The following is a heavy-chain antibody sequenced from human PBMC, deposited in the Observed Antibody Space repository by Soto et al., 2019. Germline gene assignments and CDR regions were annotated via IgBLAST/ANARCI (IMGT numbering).Heavy chain of an antibody. J-gene: IGHJ5*02. Sequence: SETLSLTCTVSGGSISSYRWSWIRQPAGKGLEWIGRLNTSGNTHYNPSLKSRVTVSVDTSRNQFFLTLRSVTAADSAVYHCGRESGETWDYEASWGQGTPVTVSS. CDR2: LNTSGNT. V-gene: IGHV4-4*07. D-gene: IGHD1-7*01. CDR3: GRESGETWDYEAS. CDR1: GGSISSYR.